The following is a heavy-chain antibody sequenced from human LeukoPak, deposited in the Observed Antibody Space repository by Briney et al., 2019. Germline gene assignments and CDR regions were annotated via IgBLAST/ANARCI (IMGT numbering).Heavy chain of an antibody. D-gene: IGHD2-21*02. CDR3: AREKGAYCGGDCYDDAFDT. CDR2: INPSGGST. Sequence: ASAKVSCKASGYTFTSYYMHWVRQAPGQGLEWMGIINPSGGSTSYAQKFQGRVTMTRDMSTSTVYMELSSLRSEDTAVYYCAREKGAYCGGDCYDDAFDTWGQGTMVTVSS. CDR1: GYTFTSYY. J-gene: IGHJ3*02. V-gene: IGHV1-46*01.